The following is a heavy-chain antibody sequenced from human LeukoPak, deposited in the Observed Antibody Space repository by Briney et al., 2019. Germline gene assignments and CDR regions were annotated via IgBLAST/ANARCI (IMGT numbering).Heavy chain of an antibody. J-gene: IGHJ4*02. Sequence: GSLGLSCAASGFTFSRDGMHWVRQAPGKGLEWVAVIWYDGSKKYYADSVKGRFTISRDNSKNTLYLQMNSLRAEDTAVYYCARLSGSFLDYWGQGTLVTVSS. CDR3: ARLSGSFLDY. CDR2: IWYDGSKK. D-gene: IGHD1-26*01. CDR1: GFTFSRDG. V-gene: IGHV3-33*01.